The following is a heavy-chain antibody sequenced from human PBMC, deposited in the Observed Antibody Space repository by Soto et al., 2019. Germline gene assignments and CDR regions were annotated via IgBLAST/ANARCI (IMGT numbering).Heavy chain of an antibody. CDR1: GYTISDCF. CDR3: ARSDDL. Sequence: GDSGKTSSKASGYTISDCFIHWVGQAPGQGLEGIAWTNHRTATPYYAHKFNDRVTMTTDTTLGTASLLLNRIEYYATAFYYCARSDDLWGPGTMVTVSS. J-gene: IGHJ4*02. CDR2: TNHRTATP. V-gene: IGHV1-2*07.